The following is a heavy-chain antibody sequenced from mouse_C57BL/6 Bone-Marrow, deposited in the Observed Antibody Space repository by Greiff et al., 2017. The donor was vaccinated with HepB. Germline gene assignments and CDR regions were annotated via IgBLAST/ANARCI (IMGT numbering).Heavy chain of an antibody. CDR1: GYTFTSYW. J-gene: IGHJ3*01. D-gene: IGHD2-4*01. V-gene: IGHV1-72*01. CDR2: IDPNSGGT. Sequence: QVQLQQPGAELVKPGASVKLSCKASGYTFTSYWMHWVKQRPGRGLEWIGRIDPNSGGTKYSEKFKSKATLTVDKPASTAYMQLSSLTSEDSAVYYCAREEAYDYDGAWFAYWGQGPLVTVSA. CDR3: AREEAYDYDGAWFAY.